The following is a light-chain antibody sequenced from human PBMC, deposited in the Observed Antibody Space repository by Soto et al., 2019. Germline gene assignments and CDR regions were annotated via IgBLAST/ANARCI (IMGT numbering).Light chain of an antibody. CDR1: SSDVGAYNY. J-gene: IGLJ3*02. CDR2: EVT. V-gene: IGLV2-14*01. Sequence: QSVLTQPAFVSGSPGQSITISCTGTSSDVGAYNYVSWYQQYPGKAPKLIIYEVTNRPSGVSNRFSGSKSANTASLTISGLQAEDEADYYCNSYTSTSARVFGGGTKLTVL. CDR3: NSYTSTSARV.